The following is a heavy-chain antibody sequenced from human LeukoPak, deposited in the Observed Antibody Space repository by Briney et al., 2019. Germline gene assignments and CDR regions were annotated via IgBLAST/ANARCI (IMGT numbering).Heavy chain of an antibody. D-gene: IGHD3-22*01. CDR3: ARRVGSSESSYYFDY. CDR1: GFTFNIYW. Sequence: AGGSLRLSCVASGFTFNIYWMHWVRQAPGKGLVWVSLISSDGSITSYADSVKGRFTISRDNAKNTVYLQMNSLRVEDTAVYYCARRVGSSESSYYFDYWGQGTLVTVSS. V-gene: IGHV3-74*01. CDR2: ISSDGSIT. J-gene: IGHJ4*02.